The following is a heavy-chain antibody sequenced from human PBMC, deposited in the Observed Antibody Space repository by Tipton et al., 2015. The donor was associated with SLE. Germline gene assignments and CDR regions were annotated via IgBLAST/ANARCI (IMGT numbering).Heavy chain of an antibody. Sequence: TLSLTCTVSGGSISSHYWSWIRQPPGKGLEWIGYIYYSGSTNYNPSLKSRVTISVDTSKNQFSLKLSSVTAADTAVYYCAGSGVVIVQDWYFDLWGRGTLVTVSS. D-gene: IGHD2-21*01. CDR3: AGSGVVIVQDWYFDL. CDR1: GGSISSHY. J-gene: IGHJ2*01. V-gene: IGHV4-59*11. CDR2: IYYSGST.